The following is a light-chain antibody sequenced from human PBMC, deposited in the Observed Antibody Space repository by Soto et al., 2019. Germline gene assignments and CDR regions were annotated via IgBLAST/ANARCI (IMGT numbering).Light chain of an antibody. CDR3: QHYLNYPIT. CDR2: GAS. CDR1: RDLSGW. J-gene: IGKJ5*01. Sequence: DIQMTQSPSSVSASVGDRVTITCRASRDLSGWLAWYQQKPGKAPKVLISGASNLHGGVPSRFSGSGSRTDFTLTITHLQSEDFATYYCQHYLNYPITFGQGTRL. V-gene: IGKV1-12*01.